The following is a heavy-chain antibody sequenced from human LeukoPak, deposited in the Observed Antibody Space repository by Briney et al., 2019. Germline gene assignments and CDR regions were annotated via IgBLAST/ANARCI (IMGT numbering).Heavy chain of an antibody. Sequence: SETLSLTCTVSGGSISSTSYYWGWIRQPPGKGLEWIGSIYYSGSTYYNPSLKSRVTISVDASKNQFSLKLSSVTAADTAVYYCARHSYENPLNAFDIWGQGTMVTVPS. V-gene: IGHV4-39*01. CDR2: IYYSGST. CDR3: ARHSYENPLNAFDI. D-gene: IGHD3-22*01. J-gene: IGHJ3*02. CDR1: GGSISSTSYY.